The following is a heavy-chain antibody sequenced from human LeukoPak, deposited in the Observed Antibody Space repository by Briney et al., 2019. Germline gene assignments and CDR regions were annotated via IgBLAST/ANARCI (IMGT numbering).Heavy chain of an antibody. V-gene: IGHV3-30*04. J-gene: IGHJ4*01. CDR1: GFTFSSHA. CDR2: ISYDGSNK. D-gene: IGHD3-9*01. CDR3: AKANDILTGPFDY. Sequence: GGSLRLSCAASGFTFSSHAMHWVRQAPGKGLEWVAVISYDGSNKYYADSVKGRFTISRDNSKNTLYLQMNSLRAEDTAVYYCAKANDILTGPFDYWGQGTLVTVSS.